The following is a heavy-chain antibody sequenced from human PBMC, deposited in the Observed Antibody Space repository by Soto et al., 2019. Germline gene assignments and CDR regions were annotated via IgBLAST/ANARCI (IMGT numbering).Heavy chain of an antibody. Sequence: EVQLLESGGGLVQPGGSLRLSCAASGFTFSSYAMTWVRQAPGKGLEWVSAISGSGGTTYYADSVKGRFTISRDNSKNTLYLQMNSLRAEDTVVYYCAKDGGIRGYDNWGQGTLVTVSS. J-gene: IGHJ4*02. V-gene: IGHV3-23*01. D-gene: IGHD3-16*01. CDR3: AKDGGIRGYDN. CDR1: GFTFSSYA. CDR2: ISGSGGTT.